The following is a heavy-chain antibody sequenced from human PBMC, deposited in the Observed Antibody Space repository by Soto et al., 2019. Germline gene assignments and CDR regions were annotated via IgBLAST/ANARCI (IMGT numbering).Heavy chain of an antibody. J-gene: IGHJ4*02. Sequence: GASVKVSCKASGYTFTGYYMHWVRQAPGQGLEWMGWINPNSGGTNYAQKFQGWVTMTRDTSMSTAYMELSSLRFEDTAVYYCARDLAAADYWGQGTLVTVSS. D-gene: IGHD6-13*01. CDR1: GYTFTGYY. CDR2: INPNSGGT. CDR3: ARDLAAADY. V-gene: IGHV1-2*04.